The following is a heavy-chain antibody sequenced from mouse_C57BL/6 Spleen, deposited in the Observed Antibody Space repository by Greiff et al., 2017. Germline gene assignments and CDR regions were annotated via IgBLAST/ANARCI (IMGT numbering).Heavy chain of an antibody. CDR1: GFSLTSYG. V-gene: IGHV2-6*01. D-gene: IGHD2-4*01. Sequence: VQVVESGPGLVAPSQSLSITCTVSGFSLTSYGVDWVRQSPGKGLEWLGVIWGVGSTNYNSALKSRLSISKDNSKSQVFLKMNSLQTDDTAMYYCASRDDYDAWFAYWGQGTLVTVSA. CDR2: IWGVGST. CDR3: ASRDDYDAWFAY. J-gene: IGHJ3*01.